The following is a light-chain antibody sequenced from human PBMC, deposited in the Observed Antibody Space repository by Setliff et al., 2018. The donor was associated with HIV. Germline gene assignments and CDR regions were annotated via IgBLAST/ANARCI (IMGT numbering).Light chain of an antibody. J-gene: IGLJ1*01. CDR2: DVS. Sequence: QSVLTQPASVSGSPGRSITISCTGNSSDVGGYNSVSWFQQHPGKAPKLLIYDVSDRPSGVSNRFSGSKSGNTASLTISGLQAEDEADYYCSSYASSNSYVFGTGTKVTVL. CDR1: SSDVGGYNS. V-gene: IGLV2-14*03. CDR3: SSYASSNSYV.